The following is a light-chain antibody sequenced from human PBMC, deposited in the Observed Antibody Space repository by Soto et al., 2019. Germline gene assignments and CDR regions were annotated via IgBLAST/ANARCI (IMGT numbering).Light chain of an antibody. J-gene: IGKJ1*01. CDR1: QHIGTW. CDR2: AAS. Sequence: DIQMTQSPSSVSASVGDGVTIACRTTQHIGTWLAWYQQKPGRAPNLLIYAASNLQSGVPSRFSGSGSGTEFTLTINSLQPDDFATYYCQSYRNFSWTFGQGTKVDIK. V-gene: IGKV1-12*01. CDR3: QSYRNFSWT.